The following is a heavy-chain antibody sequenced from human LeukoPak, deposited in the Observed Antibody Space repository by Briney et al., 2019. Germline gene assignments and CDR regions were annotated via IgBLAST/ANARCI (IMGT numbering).Heavy chain of an antibody. J-gene: IGHJ4*02. CDR3: ARRQGRRVAAAGNFDY. Sequence: SETLSLTCAVYGGSFSGYYWSWIRQPPGKGLEWIGEINHSGSTNYNPSLKSRVTISVDTSKNQFSLKLSSVTAADTAVYYCARRQGRRVAAAGNFDYWGQGTLVTVSS. D-gene: IGHD6-13*01. CDR2: INHSGST. CDR1: GGSFSGYY. V-gene: IGHV4-34*01.